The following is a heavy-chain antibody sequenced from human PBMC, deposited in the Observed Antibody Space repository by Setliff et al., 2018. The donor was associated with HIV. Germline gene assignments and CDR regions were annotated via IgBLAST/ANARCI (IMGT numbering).Heavy chain of an antibody. Sequence: PSETLSLTCTVSGASISGHYWSWIRQSPMQRLEWIGYIYYSGSTNYSPSLKSRATISVDMSKNQFSLKLTSVTAADTAVYYCARSRGLLWFGDYYYYMDVWGKGTTVTVSS. CDR2: IYYSGST. V-gene: IGHV4-59*11. D-gene: IGHD3-10*01. CDR1: GASISGHY. J-gene: IGHJ6*03. CDR3: ARSRGLLWFGDYYYYMDV.